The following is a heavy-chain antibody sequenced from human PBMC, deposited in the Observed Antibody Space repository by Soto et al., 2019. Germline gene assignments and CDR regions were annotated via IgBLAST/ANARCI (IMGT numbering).Heavy chain of an antibody. D-gene: IGHD3-3*02. Sequence: EVRLVESGGGLVHPGASLTVSCEASGFAFSSLWMHWVRQAPGKGLEWVSRIDNEGIGTNYADAVRGRFTMSRDNAKNMLYLQMNSLRADDTGVYFCVRLGGSIWADYLGQGALVTFSS. V-gene: IGHV3-74*01. CDR3: VRLGGSIWADY. J-gene: IGHJ4*02. CDR2: IDNEGIGT. CDR1: GFAFSSLW.